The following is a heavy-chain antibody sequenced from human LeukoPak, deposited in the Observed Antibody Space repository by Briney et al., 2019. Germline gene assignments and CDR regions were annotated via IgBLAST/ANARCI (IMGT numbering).Heavy chain of an antibody. CDR3: AAVQVGANYYFDY. CDR1: GFTFTSSA. D-gene: IGHD1-26*01. J-gene: IGHJ4*02. Sequence: SVKVSCKVSGFTFTSSAMQWVRQARGQRLEWIGWIVVGIGNTNYAQKFQERVTITTDMSTSRAYMELSSLRSEDTAVYYCAAVQVGANYYFDYWGQGTLVTASS. V-gene: IGHV1-58*02. CDR2: IVVGIGNT.